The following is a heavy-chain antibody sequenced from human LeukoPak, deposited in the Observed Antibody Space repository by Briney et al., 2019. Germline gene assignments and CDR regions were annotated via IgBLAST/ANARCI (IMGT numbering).Heavy chain of an antibody. Sequence: SETLSLTCTVSGGSISSGSYYWSWIRQPAGKGLEWIGRIYTSGSTNYNPSLKSRVTISVDTSKNQFSLKLSSVTAADTAVYYCARDPLDAFDIWGQGTVVTVSS. CDR2: IYTSGST. CDR3: ARDPLDAFDI. V-gene: IGHV4-61*02. J-gene: IGHJ3*02. CDR1: GGSISSGSYY.